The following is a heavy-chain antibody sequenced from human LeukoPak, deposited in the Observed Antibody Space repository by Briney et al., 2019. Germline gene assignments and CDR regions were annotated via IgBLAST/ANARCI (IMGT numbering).Heavy chain of an antibody. J-gene: IGHJ6*03. CDR1: GYTFTGYY. CDR3: AKDGSMPWGYYMDV. V-gene: IGHV1-2*02. D-gene: IGHD2/OR15-2a*01. CDR2: IDPKSGGT. Sequence: ASVKVSCKASGYTFTGYYMHWVRQAPGQGLEWMGRIDPKSGGTDYAQKFQGRVTMTRDTSISTAYMELSRLRSDDTAVYYCAKDGSMPWGYYMDVWGKGTTVTISS.